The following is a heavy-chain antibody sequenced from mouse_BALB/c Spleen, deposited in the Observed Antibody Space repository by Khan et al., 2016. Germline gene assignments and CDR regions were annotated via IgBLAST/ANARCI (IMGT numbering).Heavy chain of an antibody. CDR3: ARDRYDY. J-gene: IGHJ2*01. CDR2: ISSDSSTK. CDR1: GFTFSSYG. D-gene: IGHD2-14*01. Sequence: EVELVESGGGLVQPGGSRKLSCAASGFTFSSYGMHWVSQAPEKGLEWVAYISSDSSTKYYADTVKSRFTISRDNPKNTLFLQMTRLRSEDTAIFYCARDRYDYWGQGTTLPVSS. V-gene: IGHV5-17*02.